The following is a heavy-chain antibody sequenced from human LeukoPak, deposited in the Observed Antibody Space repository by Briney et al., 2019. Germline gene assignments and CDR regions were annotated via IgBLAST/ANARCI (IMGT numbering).Heavy chain of an antibody. D-gene: IGHD1-14*01. V-gene: IGHV3-53*01. Sequence: PGGSLRLSCAASGFTVSSNYMSWVRQAPGKGLKWVSVIYSGGSTYYADSVKGRFTISRDNSKNTLYLQMNSLRAEDTAVYYCARGPDVLDPFDLWGQGTMVPVSS. J-gene: IGHJ3*01. CDR2: IYSGGST. CDR1: GFTVSSNY. CDR3: ARGPDVLDPFDL.